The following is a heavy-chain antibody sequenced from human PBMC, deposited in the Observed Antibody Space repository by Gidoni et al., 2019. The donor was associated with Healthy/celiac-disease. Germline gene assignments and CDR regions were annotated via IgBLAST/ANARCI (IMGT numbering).Heavy chain of an antibody. Sequence: QVQLQQWGAGLFKPSETLSLACAVYGGSFSGYSWSWIRQRPGKGLEWIGEINHSGSTNYNPALKSRVTISVDTSKNQFSLKLSSVTAADTAVYYCASLVTPEGGYYFDYWGQGTLVTVAS. D-gene: IGHD4-4*01. CDR3: ASLVTPEGGYYFDY. J-gene: IGHJ4*02. CDR2: INHSGST. V-gene: IGHV4-34*01. CDR1: GGSFSGYS.